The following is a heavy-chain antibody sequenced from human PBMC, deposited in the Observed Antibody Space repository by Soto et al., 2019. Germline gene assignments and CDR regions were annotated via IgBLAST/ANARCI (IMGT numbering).Heavy chain of an antibody. CDR3: RAGSDYGDYDVDY. CDR1: GGSISSGGYY. Sequence: SETLSLTCTVSGGSISSGGYYWSWIRQHPGKGLEWIGYIYYSGSTYYNPSLKSRVTISVDTSKNQFSLKLSSVTAADTAVYYGRAGSDYGDYDVDYWGQGTLVTVSS. D-gene: IGHD4-17*01. CDR2: IYYSGST. J-gene: IGHJ4*02. V-gene: IGHV4-31*03.